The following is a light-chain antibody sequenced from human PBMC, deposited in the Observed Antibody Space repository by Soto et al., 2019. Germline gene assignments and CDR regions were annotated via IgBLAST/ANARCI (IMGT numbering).Light chain of an antibody. CDR1: QSVTNS. CDR2: DAS. Sequence: EILMTQSPGTLSLSPGERATLSCRASQSVTNSLAWYQQTPGQAPRLLVHDASNRATGIPPRCRGSGSGKDFTLTISNLEPEDFALFYCQQHISCHLTFGGGTQGGYK. J-gene: IGKJ4*01. V-gene: IGKV3-11*01. CDR3: QQHISCHLT.